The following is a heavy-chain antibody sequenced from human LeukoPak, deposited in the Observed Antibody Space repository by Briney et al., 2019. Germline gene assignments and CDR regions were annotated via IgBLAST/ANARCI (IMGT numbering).Heavy chain of an antibody. J-gene: IGHJ6*03. D-gene: IGHD1-26*01. CDR2: GYYSGTT. Sequence: SETLSLTCTVSGGSIKSNYWSWIRQPPGKGLEWIGYGYYSGTTNYNPSLKSRVTISVDTSKNQFSLKLSSVTAADTAVYYCARGVGAYYMDVWGKGTTVTISS. V-gene: IGHV4-59*12. CDR1: GGSIKSNY. CDR3: ARGVGAYYMDV.